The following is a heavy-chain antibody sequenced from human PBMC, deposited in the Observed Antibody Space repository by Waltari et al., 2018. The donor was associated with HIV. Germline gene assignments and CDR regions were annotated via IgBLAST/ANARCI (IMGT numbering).Heavy chain of an antibody. CDR1: GGPISSSYYP. CDR3: ARHSSVTKIHFDY. D-gene: IGHD4-4*01. CDR2: IYYSGST. Sequence: QLQLQESGPGLVQPSDTPSPTGTGSGGPISSSYYPWGCIRHPPGKGLEWIGGIYYSGSTYYNPSLKSRVTISVDTSKNQFSLKLSSVTAADTAVYYCARHSSVTKIHFDYWGQGTLVTVSS. J-gene: IGHJ4*02. V-gene: IGHV4-39*01.